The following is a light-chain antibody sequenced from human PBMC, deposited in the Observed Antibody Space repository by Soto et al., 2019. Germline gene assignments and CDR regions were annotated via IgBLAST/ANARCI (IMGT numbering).Light chain of an antibody. V-gene: IGKV3-15*01. CDR1: QSVSSN. CDR2: GAS. CDR3: QQYNNRPPWT. J-gene: IGKJ1*01. Sequence: EIVMTQSPATLSMSLGERATLSCRASQSVSSNLAWYQQIPGQAPRLLIYGASTRAAGIPARFSGSGSGTDFNLTISSLQSEDFAVYYCQQYNNRPPWTVGQGTKVEVK.